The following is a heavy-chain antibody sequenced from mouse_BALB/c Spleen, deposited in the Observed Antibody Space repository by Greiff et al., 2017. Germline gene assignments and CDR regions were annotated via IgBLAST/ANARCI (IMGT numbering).Heavy chain of an antibody. CDR1: GYTFSSYW. Sequence: QVHVKQSGAELMKPGASVKISCKATGYTFSSYWIEWVKQRPGHGLEWIGEILPGSGSTNYNEKFKGKATFTADTSSNTAYMQLSSLTSEDSAVYYCARRAYYRYDGYYYAMDYWGQGTSVTVSS. D-gene: IGHD2-14*01. CDR2: ILPGSGST. V-gene: IGHV1-9*01. J-gene: IGHJ4*01. CDR3: ARRAYYRYDGYYYAMDY.